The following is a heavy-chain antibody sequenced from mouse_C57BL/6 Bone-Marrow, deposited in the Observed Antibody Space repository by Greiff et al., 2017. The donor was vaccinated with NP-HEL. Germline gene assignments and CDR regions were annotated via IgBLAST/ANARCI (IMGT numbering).Heavy chain of an antibody. Sequence: QVQLQQPGAELVKPGASVKLSCKASGYTFTSYWMQWVKQRPGQGLEWIGEIDPSDSYTNYNQKFKGKATLTVDTSSSTAYMQLSSLTSEDSAVYYCERDYPVYYYAMDYWGQGTSVTVSS. CDR3: ERDYPVYYYAMDY. D-gene: IGHD1-1*02. J-gene: IGHJ4*01. CDR2: IDPSDSYT. CDR1: GYTFTSYW. V-gene: IGHV1-50*01.